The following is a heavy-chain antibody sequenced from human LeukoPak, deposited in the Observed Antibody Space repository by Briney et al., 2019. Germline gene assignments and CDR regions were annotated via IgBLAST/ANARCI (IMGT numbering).Heavy chain of an antibody. Sequence: PSETLSLTCSVSGGPISRYYWSWLPQPPGKGLEGIGYIYYSGSTNYNPSLKSRVTISVDTYKNQFSLKLSTVTAADTAVYYCARVEFTSVFYPFDYWGQGTLVTVSS. V-gene: IGHV4-59*01. CDR2: IYYSGST. D-gene: IGHD2-8*01. CDR3: ARVEFTSVFYPFDY. J-gene: IGHJ4*02. CDR1: GGPISRYY.